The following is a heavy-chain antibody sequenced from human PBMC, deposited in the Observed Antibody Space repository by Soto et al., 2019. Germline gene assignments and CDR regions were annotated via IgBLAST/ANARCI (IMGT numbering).Heavy chain of an antibody. J-gene: IGHJ4*02. V-gene: IGHV1-18*01. CDR2: ISAYDDKT. D-gene: IGHD6-19*01. CDR3: ARDRRIAVTGLLRN. CDR1: GYPFTSYG. Sequence: QVQLVQSGAEVKKPGASVKVSCKTSGYPFTSYGINWVRQAPGQGPEWMGWISAYDDKTIYSQKFQGRVTLTADTSTTTAYMELRGRRFDDTAVYYCARDRRIAVTGLLRNWGQGTLVTVSS.